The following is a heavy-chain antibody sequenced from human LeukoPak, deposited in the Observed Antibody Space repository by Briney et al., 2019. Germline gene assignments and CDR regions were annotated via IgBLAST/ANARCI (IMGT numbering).Heavy chain of an antibody. Sequence: SETLSLTCTVSGGSISSYYWSWIRQPPGKGLEWIGYIYYSGSTNYNPSLKSRVTISVDTSKNQFSLKLSSVTVADTAVYYCARRYQVAAFYYFDYWGQGTLLTVSS. CDR1: GGSISSYY. V-gene: IGHV4-59*01. D-gene: IGHD2-15*01. CDR2: IYYSGST. CDR3: ARRYQVAAFYYFDY. J-gene: IGHJ4*02.